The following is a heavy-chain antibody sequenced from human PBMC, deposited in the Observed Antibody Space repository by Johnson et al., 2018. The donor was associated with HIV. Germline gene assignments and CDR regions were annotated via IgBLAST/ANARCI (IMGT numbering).Heavy chain of an antibody. D-gene: IGHD4-17*01. CDR1: GFTFSDYH. J-gene: IGHJ3*02. Sequence: VQLVESGGGLVKPGGSLRLSCVASGFTFSDYHMSWIRQAPWKGLEWVSVIYSGGSTYYADSVKGRFTISRDNSKNTLYLQMNSLRAADTAVYYCAREKLGSTEYDAFEIWGQGTMVTVSS. CDR3: AREKLGSTEYDAFEI. V-gene: IGHV3-66*01. CDR2: IYSGGST.